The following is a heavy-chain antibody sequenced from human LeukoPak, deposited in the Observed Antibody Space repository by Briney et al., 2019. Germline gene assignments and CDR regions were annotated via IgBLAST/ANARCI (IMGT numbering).Heavy chain of an antibody. V-gene: IGHV4-59*01. CDR1: GGSISSYY. CDR2: IYYSGST. J-gene: IGHJ4*02. CDR3: ASHSGSYYLKPQDFDY. D-gene: IGHD1-26*01. Sequence: SETLSLTCTVSGGSISSYYWSWIRQPPGKGLEWIGYIYYSGSTNYNPSLKGRVTISVDTSKNQFSLKLSSVTAADTAVYYCASHSGSYYLKPQDFDYWGQGTLVTVSS.